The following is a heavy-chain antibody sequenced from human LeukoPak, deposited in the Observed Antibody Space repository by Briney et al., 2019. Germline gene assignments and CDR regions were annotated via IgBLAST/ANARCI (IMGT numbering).Heavy chain of an antibody. V-gene: IGHV1-2*02. CDR1: GYTFTSYD. D-gene: IGHD6-13*01. CDR2: INPNSGGT. J-gene: IGHJ5*02. CDR3: ARGQQLIWFDP. Sequence: ASVEVSCKASGYTFTSYDINWVRQATGQGLEWMGWINPNSGGTNYAQKFQGRVTMTRDTSISTAYMELSRLRSDDTAVYYCARGQQLIWFDPWGQGTLVTVSS.